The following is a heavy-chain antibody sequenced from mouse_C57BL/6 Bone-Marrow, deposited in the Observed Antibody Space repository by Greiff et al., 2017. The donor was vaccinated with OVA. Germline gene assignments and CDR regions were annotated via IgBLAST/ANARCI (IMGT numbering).Heavy chain of an antibody. V-gene: IGHV1-54*01. CDR2: INPGSGGT. Sequence: QVQLQQSGAELVRPGTSVKVSCKASGYAFTNYLIEWVKQRPGQGLEWIGVINPGSGGTNYNEKFKGKATLTADKSSSTAYMPLSILPSQASAVYFLARENTYCYCNPWFAYWGQGTLVTVSA. CDR1: GYAFTNYL. D-gene: IGHD5-2*01. CDR3: ARENTYCYCNPWFAY. J-gene: IGHJ3*01.